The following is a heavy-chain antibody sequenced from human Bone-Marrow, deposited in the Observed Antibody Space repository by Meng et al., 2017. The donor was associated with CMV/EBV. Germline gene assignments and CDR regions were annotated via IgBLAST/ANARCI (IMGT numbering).Heavy chain of an antibody. Sequence: SVKVSCKASGDTFSKYVTSWVRQAPGQGLEWMGGIIPIFGTANYAQKFQGRVTITTDESTSTAYMELSSLRSEDTAVYYCARTSDYCSSTSCYTYYYYGMDVWGQGTTVTVSS. J-gene: IGHJ6*02. CDR1: GDTFSKYV. CDR3: ARTSDYCSSTSCYTYYYYGMDV. D-gene: IGHD2-2*02. V-gene: IGHV1-69*05. CDR2: IIPIFGTA.